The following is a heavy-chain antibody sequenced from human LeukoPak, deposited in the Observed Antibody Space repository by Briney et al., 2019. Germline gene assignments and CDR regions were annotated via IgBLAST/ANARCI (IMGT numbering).Heavy chain of an antibody. V-gene: IGHV3-23*01. CDR3: ARDRGRYYDSRGFYWGYYFDS. D-gene: IGHD3-22*01. CDR1: GISFGSYA. Sequence: GGSLRLSCAASGISFGSYAMSWVRQAPGKGLEWVSTISGSGDSTYYADSVKGRFTISRDNSKDTLYLQMSSVRVDDTAVYYCARDRGRYYDSRGFYWGYYFDSWGQGILVTVST. J-gene: IGHJ4*02. CDR2: ISGSGDST.